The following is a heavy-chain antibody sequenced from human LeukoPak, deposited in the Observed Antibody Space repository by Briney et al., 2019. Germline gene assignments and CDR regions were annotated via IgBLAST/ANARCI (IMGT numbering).Heavy chain of an antibody. Sequence: PGGSLRLSCAVSGFAFGSEAMNWVRQSPARGLEWVASISPGGGTTYYAVSVMGRFTISRDNSKNTLYLQMNSLRAEDTAVYYCAKGRPHHRDYLDYWGQGTLVTVSS. D-gene: IGHD1-14*01. V-gene: IGHV3-23*01. CDR1: GFAFGSEA. CDR2: ISPGGGTT. CDR3: AKGRPHHRDYLDY. J-gene: IGHJ4*02.